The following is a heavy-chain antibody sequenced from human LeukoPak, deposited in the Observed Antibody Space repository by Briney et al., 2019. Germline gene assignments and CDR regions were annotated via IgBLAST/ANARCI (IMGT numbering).Heavy chain of an antibody. Sequence: SVKVSCEASGGTFSSYAISWVRQAPGQGLEWMGGIIPIFGTANYAQKFQGRVTITADESTSTAYMELSSLRSEDTAVYYCASSSSWYDNWFDPWGQGTLVTVSS. D-gene: IGHD6-13*01. J-gene: IGHJ5*02. CDR1: GGTFSSYA. CDR3: ASSSSWYDNWFDP. V-gene: IGHV1-69*13. CDR2: IIPIFGTA.